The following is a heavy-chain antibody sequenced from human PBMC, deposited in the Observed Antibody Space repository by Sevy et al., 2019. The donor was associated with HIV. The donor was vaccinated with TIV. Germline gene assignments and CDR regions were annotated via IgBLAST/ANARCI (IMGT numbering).Heavy chain of an antibody. J-gene: IGHJ6*03. D-gene: IGHD4-17*01. V-gene: IGHV1-18*01. Sequence: ASVKVSCSASGYTFTTYGISWVRQAPGQGLEWMGWISAYNGNTNYAQKFRGRVIMTTDTSTGTAYMELRSLRSDDTAVYDCARHWDSLHDYGDYGQFYYYFLMDVWGTGTTFTVSS. CDR2: ISAYNGNT. CDR1: GYTFTTYG. CDR3: ARHWDSLHDYGDYGQFYYYFLMDV.